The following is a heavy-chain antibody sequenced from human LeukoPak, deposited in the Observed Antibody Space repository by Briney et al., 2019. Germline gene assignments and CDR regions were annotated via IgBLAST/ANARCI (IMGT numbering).Heavy chain of an antibody. J-gene: IGHJ4*02. CDR1: GFTFTNNF. V-gene: IGHV3-23*01. D-gene: IGHD3-9*01. CDR3: AKGARTKYYDILTGFWGIDY. CDR2: ISGSGGST. Sequence: GGSLRLSCAASGFTFTNNFMSWVRQVPGKGLEWVSAISGSGGSTYYADSVKGRFTISRDNSKNTLYLQMNSLRAEDTAVYYCAKGARTKYYDILTGFWGIDYWGQGTLVTVSS.